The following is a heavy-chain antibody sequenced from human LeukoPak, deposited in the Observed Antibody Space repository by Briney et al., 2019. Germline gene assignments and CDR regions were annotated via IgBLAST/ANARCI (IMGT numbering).Heavy chain of an antibody. CDR2: IYSDDST. D-gene: IGHD6-25*01. V-gene: IGHV3-53*01. J-gene: IGHJ6*02. Sequence: GGSLRLSCAASGFSFSSEYMNWVRQAPGKGLEWVSVIYSDDSTYYTHSVKGRFTISRDNSENTLYLQMNGLRVEDTAVYYCARGLVSSAPLVDYYYGMDVWGQGTTVTVSS. CDR1: GFSFSSEY. CDR3: ARGLVSSAPLVDYYYGMDV.